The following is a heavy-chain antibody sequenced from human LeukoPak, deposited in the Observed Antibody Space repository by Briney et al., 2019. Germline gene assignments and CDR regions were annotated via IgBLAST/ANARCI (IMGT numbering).Heavy chain of an antibody. Sequence: SETLSLTCTVSGGSISSSTYYWGWIRQPPGKGLEWIGYIYYSGSTNYNPSLKSRVTISVDTSKNQFSLKLSSVTAADTAVYYCARGGDGYNYYHYYYYYMDVWGKGTTVTISS. CDR3: ARGGDGYNYYHYYYYYMDV. J-gene: IGHJ6*03. CDR2: IYYSGST. CDR1: GGSISSSTYY. D-gene: IGHD5-24*01. V-gene: IGHV4-61*05.